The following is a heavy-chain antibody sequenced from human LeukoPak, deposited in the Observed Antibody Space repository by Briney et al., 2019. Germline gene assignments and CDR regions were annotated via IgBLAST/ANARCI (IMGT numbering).Heavy chain of an antibody. CDR3: ARHFRPARRGFDY. D-gene: IGHD6-6*01. V-gene: IGHV4-59*08. Sequence: SETLFLTCTVPGRSISSDYWSWVRQTPGKGQEWIGYIYYSGSTNYNPSLKRRVTISVDTSKNQFSLKLSSVTAADTAVYYCARHFRPARRGFDYWGQGTLVTVSS. J-gene: IGHJ4*02. CDR1: GRSISSDY. CDR2: IYYSGST.